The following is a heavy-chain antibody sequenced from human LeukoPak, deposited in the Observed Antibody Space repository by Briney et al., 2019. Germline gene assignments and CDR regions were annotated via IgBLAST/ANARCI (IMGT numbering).Heavy chain of an antibody. V-gene: IGHV3-30-3*01. CDR3: ARERQDTIVHSGAFDI. J-gene: IGHJ3*02. D-gene: IGHD3-10*01. Sequence: GRSLRLSCAASGFTFSTYFMHWVRQAPGEGLEWVAVIASDGSHTFYVESVKGRFTISRDNSKNTLYLQMNSLRAEDTAVYFCARERQDTIVHSGAFDIWGQGTTVTVSS. CDR2: IASDGSHT. CDR1: GFTFSTYF.